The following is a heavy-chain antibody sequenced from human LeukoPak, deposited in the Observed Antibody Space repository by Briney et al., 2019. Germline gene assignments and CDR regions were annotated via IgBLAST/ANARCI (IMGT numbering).Heavy chain of an antibody. V-gene: IGHV3-21*01. J-gene: IGHJ6*04. CDR3: ARDDLIWFGELRRYYGMDV. Sequence: GSLRLSCAASGFTFSSYSMNWVRQAPGKGLEXXXXXXSSSSYIYYADSVKGRFTISRDNAKNSLYLQMNSLRAEDTAVYYCARDDLIWFGELRRYYGMDVWGKGTTVTVSS. D-gene: IGHD3-10*01. CDR1: GFTFSSYS. CDR2: XXSSSSYI.